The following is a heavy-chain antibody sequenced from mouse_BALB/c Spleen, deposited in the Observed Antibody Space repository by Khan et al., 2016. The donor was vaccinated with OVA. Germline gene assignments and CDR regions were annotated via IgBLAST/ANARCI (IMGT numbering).Heavy chain of an antibody. CDR2: ISSGGSYT. Sequence: EVELVESGGDLVKPGGSLKLSCAASGFTFSSYGMSWVRQTPDKRLEWVATISSGGSYTYYPDTLKGRFTISRDNAKNTLYLQRSSLKSEDTAMYYSARQPGYYEGSAMDYWGQGTSVTVSS. CDR3: ARQPGYYEGSAMDY. CDR1: GFTFSSYG. D-gene: IGHD2-3*01. V-gene: IGHV5-6*01. J-gene: IGHJ4*01.